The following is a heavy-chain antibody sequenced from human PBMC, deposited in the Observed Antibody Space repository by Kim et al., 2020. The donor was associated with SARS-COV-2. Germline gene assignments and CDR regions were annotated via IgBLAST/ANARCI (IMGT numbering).Heavy chain of an antibody. D-gene: IGHD5-12*01. J-gene: IGHJ6*02. V-gene: IGHV3-15*01. CDR1: GFTFSNAW. Sequence: GGSLRLSCAASGFTFSNAWMSWVRQAPGKGLEWVGRIKSKTDGGTTDYAAPVTGRFTISRDDSKNTLYLQMNSLKTEDTAVYYCTTEWLPSYYYYGMDVWGQGTTVTVSS. CDR2: IKSKTDGGTT. CDR3: TTEWLPSYYYYGMDV.